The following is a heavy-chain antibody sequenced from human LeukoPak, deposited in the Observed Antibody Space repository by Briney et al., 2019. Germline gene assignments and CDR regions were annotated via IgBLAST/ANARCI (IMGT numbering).Heavy chain of an antibody. Sequence: ASVKVSCKASGYIFSGYYMYWVRQAPGQGLEWVGWINPNSGGTENAQKFQGRVPMTRDTSISTAYTEVSRLTSDDTAVYYCARAHCSSTTCCPDYWGQGTLVTVSS. V-gene: IGHV1-2*02. D-gene: IGHD2-2*01. CDR3: ARAHCSSTTCCPDY. CDR2: INPNSGGT. J-gene: IGHJ4*02. CDR1: GYIFSGYY.